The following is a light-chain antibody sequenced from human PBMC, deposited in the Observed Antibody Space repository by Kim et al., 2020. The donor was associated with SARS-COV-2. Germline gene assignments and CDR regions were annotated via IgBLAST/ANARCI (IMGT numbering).Light chain of an antibody. CDR3: QQHYASPLT. Sequence: DIVMTQSPDSLPVSLGERATINCKSSQSVLDRSNNKNYLAWYQQKSGQPPKLLIYGASTRESGVPDRFSGSGSGTDFTLTISSLQAEDVAVYYCQQHYASPLTFGGGTKVDIK. CDR2: GAS. J-gene: IGKJ4*01. V-gene: IGKV4-1*01. CDR1: QSVLDRSNNKNY.